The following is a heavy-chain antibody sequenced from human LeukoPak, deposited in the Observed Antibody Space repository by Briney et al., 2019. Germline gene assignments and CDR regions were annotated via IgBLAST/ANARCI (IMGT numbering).Heavy chain of an antibody. Sequence: SCKASGGTFSSYAMSWVRQAPGKGLEWVSAISGSGGSTYYADSVKGRFTISRDNSKNTLYLQMNSLRAEDTAVYYCAKFGGYCSSTSCYVRNYYYYGMDVWGQGTTVTVSS. CDR1: GGTFSSYA. D-gene: IGHD2-2*01. CDR3: AKFGGYCSSTSCYVRNYYYYGMDV. J-gene: IGHJ6*02. CDR2: ISGSGGST. V-gene: IGHV3-23*01.